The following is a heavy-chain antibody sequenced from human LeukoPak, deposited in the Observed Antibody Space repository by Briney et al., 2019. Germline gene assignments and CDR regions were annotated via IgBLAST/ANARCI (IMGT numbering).Heavy chain of an antibody. CDR2: ISYDGSNK. CDR1: GFTFSSYA. CDR3: ARDMSGYSSGCLDY. J-gene: IGHJ4*02. V-gene: IGHV3-30*04. D-gene: IGHD6-19*01. Sequence: GRSLRLSCAASGFTFSSYAMHWVRQAPGKGLEWVAVISYDGSNKYYADSVKGRFTISRDNSKNTLYLQMNSLRAEDTAVYYWARDMSGYSSGCLDYWGQGTLVTVSS.